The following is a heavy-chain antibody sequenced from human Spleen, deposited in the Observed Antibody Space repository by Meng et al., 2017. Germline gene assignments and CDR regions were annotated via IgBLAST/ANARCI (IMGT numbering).Heavy chain of an antibody. J-gene: IGHJ4*02. CDR2: IYHGGDT. V-gene: IGHV4/OR15-8*02. CDR3: ASWIYSCGWQ. Sequence: QVQLQESGPGLWKPSGPLSLTCVVSGGSISSIDWWSWVRQPPGKGLEWIGEIYHGGDTNYNPSLKSRVTIAIDKSKNQFSLKLSSVTAADTAVYYCASWIYSCGWQWGQGALVTVSS. CDR1: GGSISSIDW. D-gene: IGHD6-19*01.